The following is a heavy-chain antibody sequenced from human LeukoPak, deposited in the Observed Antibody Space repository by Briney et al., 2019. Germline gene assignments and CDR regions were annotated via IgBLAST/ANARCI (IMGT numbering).Heavy chain of an antibody. D-gene: IGHD6-13*01. J-gene: IGHJ4*02. CDR2: INHSGST. CDR3: ARALAAAGLDY. V-gene: IGHV4-34*01. CDR1: GGSFSGYY. Sequence: SETLSLTCAVYGGSFSGYYWSWIRQPPGKGLEWIGEINHSGSTNYNPSLKSRVTISVDTSKNQFSLKLSSVTAADTAVYYCARALAAAGLDYWGQGTLVTVSS.